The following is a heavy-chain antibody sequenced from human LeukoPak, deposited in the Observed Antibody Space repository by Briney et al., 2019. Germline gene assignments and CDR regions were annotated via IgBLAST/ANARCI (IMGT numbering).Heavy chain of an antibody. CDR1: GFTFSSYA. D-gene: IGHD1-1*01. CDR2: ISGSGGST. Sequence: GGSLRLSCAASGFTFSSYAMSWVRQAPGKGLEWVSAISGSGGSTYYADSVKGRFTISRDNSKNTVSLQMSSLRVEDTGIYYCAKAGIGADGAGFLCEYWGQGTLVTVSS. V-gene: IGHV3-23*01. CDR3: AKAGIGADGAGFLCEY. J-gene: IGHJ4*02.